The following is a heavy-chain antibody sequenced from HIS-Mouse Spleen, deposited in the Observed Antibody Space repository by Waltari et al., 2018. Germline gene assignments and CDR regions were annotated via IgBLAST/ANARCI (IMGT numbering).Heavy chain of an antibody. J-gene: IGHJ3*02. Sequence: QVQLVQSGAEVKKPGASVKVSCKASGYTFTGYYMHWVRQAPGQGLEWMGWINPNSGGTNYAKKFQGRVTMTRDTSISTAYMELSRLRSDDTAVYYCARGTGTDAFDIWGQGTMVTVSS. CDR3: ARGTGTDAFDI. D-gene: IGHD1-1*01. V-gene: IGHV1-2*02. CDR2: INPNSGGT. CDR1: GYTFTGYY.